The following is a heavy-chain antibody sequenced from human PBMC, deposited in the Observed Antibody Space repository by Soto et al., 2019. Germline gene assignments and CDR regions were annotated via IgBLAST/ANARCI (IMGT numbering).Heavy chain of an antibody. D-gene: IGHD3-10*01. CDR2: IDSYGSTT. V-gene: IGHV3-74*01. CDR3: ARGGLHAYYKDN. CDR1: GFTFSNYW. Sequence: EVQLVESGGGLVQPEGSLRLSCAASGFTFSNYWMHWVRQAPGEGLVWVSRIDSYGSTTNYADSVKGRFTVSRDNARNTLYLRMNSLRAEETALYYCARGGLHAYYKDNWGQGILVTVSS. J-gene: IGHJ4*02.